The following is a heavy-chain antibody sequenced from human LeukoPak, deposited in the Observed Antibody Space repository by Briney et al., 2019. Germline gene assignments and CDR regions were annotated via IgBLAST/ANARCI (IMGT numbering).Heavy chain of an antibody. CDR3: ARVRYSGSYFDY. D-gene: IGHD1-26*01. V-gene: IGHV1-18*01. CDR2: ISAYNGNT. Sequence: ASVKVSCKASGYTFTSYGISWARQAPGQGLEWMGWISAYNGNTNYAQKLQGRVTMTTDTSTSTAYMELRSLRSDDTAVYYCARVRYSGSYFDYWGQGTLVTVSS. CDR1: GYTFTSYG. J-gene: IGHJ4*02.